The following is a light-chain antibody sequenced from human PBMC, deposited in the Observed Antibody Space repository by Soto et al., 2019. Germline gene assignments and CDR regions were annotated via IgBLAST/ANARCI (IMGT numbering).Light chain of an antibody. CDR2: VAS. J-gene: IGKJ5*01. V-gene: IGKV3-15*01. CDR1: QRLSSN. Sequence: EIVLTQSPVTLSVSPGERVTISCRASQRLSSNLAWYQQIPWQAPRLLIYVASIRATDIPARFIGSGSGTEFTLTIRSLQSEDLAVYYCQQRSNWPPIPFGQGTRL. CDR3: QQRSNWPPIP.